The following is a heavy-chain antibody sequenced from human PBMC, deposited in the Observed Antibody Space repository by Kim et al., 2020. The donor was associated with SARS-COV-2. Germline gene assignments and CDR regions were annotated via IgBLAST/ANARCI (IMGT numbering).Heavy chain of an antibody. V-gene: IGHV3-23*01. D-gene: IGHD3-10*01. J-gene: IGHJ3*02. CDR3: AKDNDRGVIIDGFDI. Sequence: SVKGRFTISRDNSKNTLYLQMNSRRAEDTAVYYCAKDNDRGVIIDGFDIWGQGTMVTVSS.